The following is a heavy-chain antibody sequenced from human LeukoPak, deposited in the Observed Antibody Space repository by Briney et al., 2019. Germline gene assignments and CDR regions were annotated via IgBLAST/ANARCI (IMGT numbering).Heavy chain of an antibody. CDR1: GYTFTGYY. J-gene: IGHJ6*03. CDR3: ARSHTPITIFGVVQGYYYMDV. CDR2: INPNSGGT. V-gene: IGHV1-2*02. Sequence: ASVKVSCKASGYTFTGYYMHWARQAPGQGLEWMGWINPNSGGTNYAQKFQGRVTMTRDTSISTAYMELSRLRSDDTAVYYCARSHTPITIFGVVQGYYYMDVWGKGTTVTVSS. D-gene: IGHD3-3*01.